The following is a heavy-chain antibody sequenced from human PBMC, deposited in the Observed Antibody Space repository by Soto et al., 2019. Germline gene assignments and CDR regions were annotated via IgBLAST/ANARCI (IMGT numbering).Heavy chain of an antibody. J-gene: IGHJ6*02. CDR3: AGAVQWHVFGGDYGMDV. CDR1: GGTFSSYA. V-gene: IGHV1-69*01. CDR2: KIRIFGTA. Sequence: QGQRVHSAAEVKKPGSSVKGSCKASGGTFSSYAISWVRQAPGRGLEWMGGKIRIFGTAKYAQKFQCIVMITGDESTSTASMKLRSLRCEDTAVYYCAGAVQWHVFGGDYGMDVLGQGTTVTVSS. D-gene: IGHD3-10*02.